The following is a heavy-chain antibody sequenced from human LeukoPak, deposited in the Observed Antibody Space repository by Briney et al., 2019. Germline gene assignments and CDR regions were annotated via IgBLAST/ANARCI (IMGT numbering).Heavy chain of an antibody. CDR2: IIPIFGTA. CDR3: AKDERSSTSYWYFDL. Sequence: SVKVSCKASGYTFTSYGISWVRQAPGQGLEWMGGIIPIFGTANYAQKFQGRVTITADKSTSTAYMELSSLRSEDTAVYYCAKDERSSTSYWYFDLWGRGTLVTVSS. V-gene: IGHV1-69*06. D-gene: IGHD2-2*01. CDR1: GYTFTSYG. J-gene: IGHJ2*01.